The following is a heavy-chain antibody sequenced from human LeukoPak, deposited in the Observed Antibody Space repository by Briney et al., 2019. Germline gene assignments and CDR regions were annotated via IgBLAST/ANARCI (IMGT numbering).Heavy chain of an antibody. CDR1: GGSISSYY. J-gene: IGHJ4*02. D-gene: IGHD5-18*01. V-gene: IGHV4-38-2*02. Sequence: SETLSLTCTVSGGSISSYYWGWIRQPPGKGLEWIGSIYHSGSTYYNPSLKSRVTISVDTSKNQFSLKLSSVTAADTAVYYCARGSTAMAPFDYWGQGTLVTVSS. CDR3: ARGSTAMAPFDY. CDR2: IYHSGST.